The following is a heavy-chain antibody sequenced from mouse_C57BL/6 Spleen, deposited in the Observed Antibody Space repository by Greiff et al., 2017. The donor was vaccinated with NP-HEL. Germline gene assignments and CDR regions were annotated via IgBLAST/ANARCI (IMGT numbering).Heavy chain of an antibody. D-gene: IGHD1-1*01. J-gene: IGHJ4*01. V-gene: IGHV1-82*01. CDR2: IYPGDGDT. Sequence: QVQLKQSGPELVKPGASVKISCKASGYAFSSSWMNWVKQRPGKGLEWIGRIYPGDGDTNYNGKFKGKATLTADKSSSTAYMQLSSLTSEDSAVYFCARSEFITTVVARGRDAMDYWGQGTSVTVSS. CDR1: GYAFSSSW. CDR3: ARSEFITTVVARGRDAMDY.